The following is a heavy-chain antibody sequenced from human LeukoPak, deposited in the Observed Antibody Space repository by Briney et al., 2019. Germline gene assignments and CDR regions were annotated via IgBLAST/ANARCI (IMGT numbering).Heavy chain of an antibody. CDR3: ARDPEVGGSWHESSYFDY. CDR2: ISAYNGDT. CDR1: GYTFTSYG. Sequence: ASVKVSCKASGYTFTSYGISWVRQAPGQGLEWMGWISAYNGDTNYAQKLQGRVTMTTDTSTSTAYMELRSLRSDDTAVYYCARDPEVGGSWHESSYFDYWGQGTLVTVSS. V-gene: IGHV1-18*01. D-gene: IGHD6-13*01. J-gene: IGHJ4*02.